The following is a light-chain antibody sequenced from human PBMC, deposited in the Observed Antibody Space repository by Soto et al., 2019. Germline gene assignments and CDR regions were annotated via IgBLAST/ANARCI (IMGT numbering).Light chain of an antibody. Sequence: QSVLTQPASVSGSPGQSVTISCPGTSRDVGGYNYVSWYQQHPGKAPKLMIYEVSNRPSGVPDRFSGSKSGNTASLTVSGLQAADEADYFCKSYAGSNADVFGSGTKVTVL. J-gene: IGLJ1*01. V-gene: IGLV2-8*01. CDR2: EVS. CDR3: KSYAGSNADV. CDR1: SRDVGGYNY.